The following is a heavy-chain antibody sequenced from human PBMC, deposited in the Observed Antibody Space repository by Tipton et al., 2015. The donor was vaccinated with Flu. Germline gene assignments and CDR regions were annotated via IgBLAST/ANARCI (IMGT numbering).Heavy chain of an antibody. D-gene: IGHD3-10*02. CDR3: ARLSYYDVDLKNFYFDY. J-gene: IGHJ4*02. V-gene: IGHV4-39*01. CDR1: SGSIRSTNYF. CDR2: IYPSGTT. Sequence: TLSLTCTVSSGSIRSTNYFCAWIRQPPGKRLELIGRIYPSGTTYYNPSLKSRVTISVDTSKGQFSLKLRSVTAADTAVYYCARLSYYDVDLKNFYFDYWGQGALVTVSS.